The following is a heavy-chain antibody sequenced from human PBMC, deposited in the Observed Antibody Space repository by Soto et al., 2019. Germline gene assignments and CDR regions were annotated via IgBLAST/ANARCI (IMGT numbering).Heavy chain of an antibody. J-gene: IGHJ4*02. D-gene: IGHD2-8*01. CDR2: IYYSGST. CDR1: GGSISSGDYY. CDR3: ARVQGVGGAIVHIY. V-gene: IGHV4-30-4*01. Sequence: QVQLQESGPGLVKPSQTLSLTCTVSGGSISSGDYYWSWIRQPPGKGLEWIGYIYYSGSTYYNPSLKSRVTISVNTSKNQFSLKLGSVTAADTAVYYCARVQGVGGAIVHIYWGQGTLVTFSS.